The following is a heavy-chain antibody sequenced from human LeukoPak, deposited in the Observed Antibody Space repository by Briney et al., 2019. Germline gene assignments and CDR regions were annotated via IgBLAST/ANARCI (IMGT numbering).Heavy chain of an antibody. CDR2: IYYSGSR. V-gene: IGHV4-39*07. CDR1: GVSISSGSYY. CDR3: TRDRGRSSRDAFDI. D-gene: IGHD6-13*01. Sequence: PSQTLSLTCTVSGVSISSGSYYWAWIRQPPGKGLEWIGNIYYSGSRYYNPSLKSRLTMSVDTSKNQFSLRLNSVTAADTAVYYCTRDRGRSSRDAFDIWGQGTMVTVSS. J-gene: IGHJ3*02.